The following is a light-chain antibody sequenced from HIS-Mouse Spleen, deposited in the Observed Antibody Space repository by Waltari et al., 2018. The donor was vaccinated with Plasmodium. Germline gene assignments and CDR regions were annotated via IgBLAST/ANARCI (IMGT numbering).Light chain of an antibody. V-gene: IGLV2-8*01. CDR2: EFS. CDR3: SSYAGSNNLV. CDR1: SSDVVGYNY. Sequence: QSALTQPPSASGSPGPSVTISCTGPSSDVVGYNYVSWYQQHPGKAPKLMIHEFSKRPSGVPDRFSGSKSGNTASLTVSGLQAEDEADYYCSSYAGSNNLVFGGGTKLTVL. J-gene: IGLJ2*01.